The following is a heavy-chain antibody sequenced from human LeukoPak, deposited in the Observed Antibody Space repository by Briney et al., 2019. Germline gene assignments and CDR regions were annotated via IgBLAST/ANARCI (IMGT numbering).Heavy chain of an antibody. Sequence: ASVKVSCKASGYTFTSYGISWVRQAPGQGLEWMGWISAYNGNTNFAQKFQGRVTMTTDTSTSTAYMELRSLRSDDTAVYYCARCFGGSYPSPFDHWGQGTLVTVSS. CDR1: GYTFTSYG. J-gene: IGHJ4*02. CDR2: ISAYNGNT. V-gene: IGHV1-18*01. D-gene: IGHD1-26*01. CDR3: ARCFGGSYPSPFDH.